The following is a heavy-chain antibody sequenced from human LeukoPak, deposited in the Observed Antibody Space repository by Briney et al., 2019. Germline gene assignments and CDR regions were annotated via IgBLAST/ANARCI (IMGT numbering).Heavy chain of an antibody. D-gene: IGHD2-2*01. V-gene: IGHV3-21*01. CDR3: ARDHLGGYCSSTSCYPDY. J-gene: IGHJ4*02. Sequence: GGSLRVSCAASGFTFISYSMNWVRQALGKGLEWVSSISSSSSYIYYVDSVKGRFTISRDNAKNSLHLQMNSLRAEDTAVYYCARDHLGGYCSSTSCYPDYWGQGTLVTVSS. CDR2: ISSSSSYI. CDR1: GFTFISYS.